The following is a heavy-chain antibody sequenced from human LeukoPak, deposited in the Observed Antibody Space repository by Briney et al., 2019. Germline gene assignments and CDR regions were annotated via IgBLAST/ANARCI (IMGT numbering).Heavy chain of an antibody. Sequence: GGSLRLSCAASGFTFSSYAMSWVRQAPGKGLEWVSDISDGGGSTYYADSVKGRFTISRDNSKNTLYLQMNSLRAEDTAVYYCARGISLGYCSGGSCYLDYWGQGTLVTVSS. CDR3: ARGISLGYCSGGSCYLDY. V-gene: IGHV3-23*01. D-gene: IGHD2-15*01. CDR2: ISDGGGST. CDR1: GFTFSSYA. J-gene: IGHJ4*02.